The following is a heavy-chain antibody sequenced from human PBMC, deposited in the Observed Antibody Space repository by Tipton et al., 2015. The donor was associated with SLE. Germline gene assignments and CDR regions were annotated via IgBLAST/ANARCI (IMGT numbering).Heavy chain of an antibody. CDR3: ARGGGLAAHSSSYYYYCTNV. CDR1: GGSISSYY. D-gene: IGHD6-13*01. CDR2: IYYSGST. Sequence: TLSLTCTVSGGSISSYYWSWIRQPPGKGLEWIGYIYYSGSTNYNPSLKSRVTISVDTSKNQFSLKLSSVTAADAAVYYCARGGGLAAHSSSYYYYCTNVWGKGSPVAVSS. J-gene: IGHJ6*03. V-gene: IGHV4-59*01.